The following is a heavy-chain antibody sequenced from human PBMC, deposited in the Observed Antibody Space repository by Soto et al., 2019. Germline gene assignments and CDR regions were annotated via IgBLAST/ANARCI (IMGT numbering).Heavy chain of an antibody. Sequence: EVQLLESGGGLVQPGGSLRLSCAASGFTFSSYAMSWVRKAPGKGLEWVSAISGSGGSTYYADSVKGRFTISRDNSKNTLYLQMNSMRAEDTAVYYCANSYDPVAGPFDYWGQGTLVTVSS. J-gene: IGHJ4*02. CDR1: GFTFSSYA. V-gene: IGHV3-23*01. CDR2: ISGSGGST. CDR3: ANSYDPVAGPFDY. D-gene: IGHD6-19*01.